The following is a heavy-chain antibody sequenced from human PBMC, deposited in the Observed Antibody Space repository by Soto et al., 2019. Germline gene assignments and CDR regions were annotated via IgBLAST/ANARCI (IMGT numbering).Heavy chain of an antibody. J-gene: IGHJ6*02. CDR3: ARGMNYCSGGSCYPSYGMDV. Sequence: PGGSLRLSCAASGFTFSSYSMNWVRQAPGKGLEWVSSISSSSSYIYYADSVKGRFTISRDNAKNSLYLQMNSLRAEDTAVYYCARGMNYCSGGSCYPSYGMDVWGQGTTVTVSS. D-gene: IGHD2-15*01. CDR2: ISSSSSYI. V-gene: IGHV3-21*01. CDR1: GFTFSSYS.